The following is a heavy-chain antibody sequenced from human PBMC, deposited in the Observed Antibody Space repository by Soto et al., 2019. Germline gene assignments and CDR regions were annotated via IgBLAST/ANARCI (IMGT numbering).Heavy chain of an antibody. CDR3: AAPLWSKYNYDY. D-gene: IGHD3-10*01. CDR2: FDPEYGET. CDR1: GYTLTDVS. V-gene: IGHV1-24*01. J-gene: IGHJ4*02. Sequence: ASVKVSCKVSGYTLTDVSMHWVRQAPGKGLEWMGGFDPEYGETIHAQKFQGRVTMTEDTSTETAYMELSSLRSEDTAVYYCAAPLWSKYNYDYWGQGTLVTSPQ.